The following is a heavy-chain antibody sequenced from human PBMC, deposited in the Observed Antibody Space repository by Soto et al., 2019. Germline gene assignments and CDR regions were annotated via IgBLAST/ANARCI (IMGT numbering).Heavy chain of an antibody. CDR1: GYTFTTYG. Sequence: QVQLVQSGAEVKKPGASVKVSCKASGYTFTTYGISWVRQAPGQGLEWMGWISAYNGNTNYAQKLQGRVTMTTDTATSTAYMELRSLRSDDTAVYYCARDHGYCSCGTCYPRYWGQGALVTVSS. J-gene: IGHJ4*02. CDR2: ISAYNGNT. CDR3: ARDHGYCSCGTCYPRY. V-gene: IGHV1-18*01. D-gene: IGHD2-15*01.